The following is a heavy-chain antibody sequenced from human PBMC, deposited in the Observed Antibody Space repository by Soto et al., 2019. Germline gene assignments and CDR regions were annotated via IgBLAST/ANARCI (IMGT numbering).Heavy chain of an antibody. CDR2: ISPKSGGT. V-gene: IGHV1-2*02. D-gene: IGHD3-9*01. CDR1: GYSFIDYY. Sequence: SVKVSCKASGYSFIDYYIHWVRQAPGQGFEWMGRISPKSGGTNYAQKFEGRVTMTWDTSLNTAYMELSSLISDDTAVYYCARPPGYISDWYYFDLWGQGTLVTVSS. J-gene: IGHJ4*02. CDR3: ARPPGYISDWYYFDL.